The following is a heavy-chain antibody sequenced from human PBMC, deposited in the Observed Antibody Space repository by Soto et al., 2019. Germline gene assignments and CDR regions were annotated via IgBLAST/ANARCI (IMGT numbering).Heavy chain of an antibody. CDR1: GGSISSGGYY. CDR2: IYYSGST. CDR3: ARDRHGSGSYYNYYYYYGTDV. Sequence: SETLSLTCTVSGGSISSGGYYWSWIRQHPGKGLEWIGYIYYSGSTYYNPSLKSRVTISVDTSKNQFPLKLSSVTAADTAVYYCARDRHGSGSYYNYYYYYGTDVWGQGTTVTVS. V-gene: IGHV4-31*03. D-gene: IGHD3-10*01. J-gene: IGHJ6*02.